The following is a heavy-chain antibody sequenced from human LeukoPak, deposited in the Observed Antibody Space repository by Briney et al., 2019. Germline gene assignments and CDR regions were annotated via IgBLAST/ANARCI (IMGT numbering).Heavy chain of an antibody. Sequence: ASVKVSCKASGGTFSSYAISWVRQAPGQGLEWMGGIIPIFGTANYAQKFQGRVTITTDESTSTAYMELRSLRSEDTAVYYCARVNRDYGSGMYWFDPWGQGTLVTVSS. D-gene: IGHD3-10*01. J-gene: IGHJ5*02. V-gene: IGHV1-69*05. CDR2: IIPIFGTA. CDR1: GGTFSSYA. CDR3: ARVNRDYGSGMYWFDP.